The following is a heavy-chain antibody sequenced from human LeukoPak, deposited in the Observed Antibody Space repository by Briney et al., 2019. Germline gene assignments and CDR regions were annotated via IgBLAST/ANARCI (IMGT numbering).Heavy chain of an antibody. J-gene: IGHJ3*02. CDR2: IKQDGSEK. D-gene: IGHD3-16*01. V-gene: IGHV3-7*03. CDR1: GFTFSTYW. CDR3: ARWGTNDAFDI. Sequence: GGSLRLSCAASGFTFSTYWMSWVRQAPGKGLEWVANIKQDGSEKYYVDSVKGRFTISRDNAKNSLYLQMNSLRAEDTAVYYCARWGTNDAFDIWGQGTKVTVSS.